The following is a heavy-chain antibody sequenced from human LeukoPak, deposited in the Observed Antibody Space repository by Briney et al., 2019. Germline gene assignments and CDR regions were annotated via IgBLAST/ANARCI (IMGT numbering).Heavy chain of an antibody. CDR2: ISYDGSNK. Sequence: GGSLRLFCAASGFTFSSYAMHWVRQAPGKGLEWVAVISYDGSNKYYADSVKGRFTISRDNSKNTLYLQMNSLRAEDTAVYYCAREILGSYYGMDVWGQGTTVTVSS. D-gene: IGHD3-10*01. CDR3: AREILGSYYGMDV. J-gene: IGHJ6*02. CDR1: GFTFSSYA. V-gene: IGHV3-30-3*01.